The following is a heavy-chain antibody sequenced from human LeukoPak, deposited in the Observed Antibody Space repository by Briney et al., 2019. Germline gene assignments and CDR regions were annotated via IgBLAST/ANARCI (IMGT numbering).Heavy chain of an antibody. CDR3: ARDGSGYDDAFDT. CDR1: GFTFSSYT. CDR2: ISSSSLYI. D-gene: IGHD3-10*01. V-gene: IGHV3-21*01. Sequence: PGGSLRLSCAASGFTFSSYTMNWVRQAPGKGLEWVSSISSSSLYIYYADSVKGRFTISRDNAKNSLYLQMNSLRAEDTAVYYCARDGSGYDDAFDTWGQGTMVTVSS. J-gene: IGHJ3*02.